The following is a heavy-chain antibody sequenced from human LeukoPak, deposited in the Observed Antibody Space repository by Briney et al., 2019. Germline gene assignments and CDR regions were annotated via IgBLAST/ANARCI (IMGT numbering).Heavy chain of an antibody. CDR1: GFTFSSYG. D-gene: IGHD4-11*01. CDR2: IWYDGSNK. CDR3: AKDNTGVYSNYV. J-gene: IGHJ4*02. V-gene: IGHV3-33*06. Sequence: GGSLRLSCAASGFTFSSYGMHWVRQAPGKGLEWVALIWYDGSNKYYADSVKGRFTISRDNSKNTLYLQMDSLRAEDTAVYYCAKDNTGVYSNYVWGQGTLVTVSS.